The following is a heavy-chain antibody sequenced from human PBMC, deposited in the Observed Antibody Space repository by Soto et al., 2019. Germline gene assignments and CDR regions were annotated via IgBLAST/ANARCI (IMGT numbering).Heavy chain of an antibody. D-gene: IGHD3-22*01. CDR3: AREISYYHDRVGYYGGNDAFDI. CDR2: IIPIFAAA. Sequence: SVKVSCKASGGTFSNYAISWLRQAPGQGLEWMGGIIPIFAAANSAQNFQGRVTITADEFTSTAYMELSSLRSEDTAVYYCAREISYYHDRVGYYGGNDAFDIWGQGTMVTVSS. J-gene: IGHJ3*02. V-gene: IGHV1-69*13. CDR1: GGTFSNYA.